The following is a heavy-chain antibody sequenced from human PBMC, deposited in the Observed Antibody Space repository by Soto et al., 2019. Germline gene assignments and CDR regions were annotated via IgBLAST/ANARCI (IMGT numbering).Heavy chain of an antibody. CDR1: GASINRDNS. CDR2: IYHTGTT. Sequence: QVQLQESGPGLVNPSGTLSLTCAVSGASINRDNSWTWVRQPPGKGLEWIGDIYHTGTTNYDSSLKSRATISIDESKNHFSLTLNSVTAADTAVYYCAGSVHFWGQGTLVAVSS. CDR3: AGSVHF. V-gene: IGHV4-4*02. D-gene: IGHD3-10*01. J-gene: IGHJ4*02.